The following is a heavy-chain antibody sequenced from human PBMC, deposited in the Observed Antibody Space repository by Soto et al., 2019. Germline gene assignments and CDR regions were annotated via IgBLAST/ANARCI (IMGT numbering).Heavy chain of an antibody. V-gene: IGHV3-30-3*01. D-gene: IGHD4-17*01. CDR1: GFTFNSYA. CDR3: ARGATVTTAEYFQH. CDR2: MSYDGSNK. Sequence: GSLRLSCAASGFTFNSYAIHWVRQAPGKGLEWVAVMSYDGSNKYYADSVKGRFTTSRDNSRNTLYLQMSSLRAEDTAVYYCARGATVTTAEYFQHWGQGTLVTV. J-gene: IGHJ1*01.